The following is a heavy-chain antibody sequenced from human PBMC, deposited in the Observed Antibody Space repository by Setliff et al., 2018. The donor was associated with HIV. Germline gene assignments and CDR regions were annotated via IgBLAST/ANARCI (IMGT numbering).Heavy chain of an antibody. CDR3: AREPARIAVAAV. CDR2: ISPANGNT. Sequence: ASVKVSCKASGYTFNTYGISWVRQAPGQGLEWMGWISPANGNTNYAQNVRGRVTMVTETSTSTAYMELRRLRSDDTAIYYCAREPARIAVAAVWGQGTLVTVSS. CDR1: GYTFNTYG. V-gene: IGHV1-18*01. J-gene: IGHJ4*02. D-gene: IGHD6-19*01.